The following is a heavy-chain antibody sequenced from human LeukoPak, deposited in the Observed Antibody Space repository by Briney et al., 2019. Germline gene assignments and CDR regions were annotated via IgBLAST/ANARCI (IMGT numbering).Heavy chain of an antibody. Sequence: SQTLSLTCTVSGGSISSGSYYWSWIRQPAGKGLEWIGYIYYSGSTNYNPSLKSRVTISVDTSKNQFSLKLSSVTAADTAVYYCARGGAAADHYWYFDLWGRGTLVTVSS. CDR2: IYYSGST. CDR1: GGSISSGSYY. CDR3: ARGGAAADHYWYFDL. V-gene: IGHV4-61*10. D-gene: IGHD6-13*01. J-gene: IGHJ2*01.